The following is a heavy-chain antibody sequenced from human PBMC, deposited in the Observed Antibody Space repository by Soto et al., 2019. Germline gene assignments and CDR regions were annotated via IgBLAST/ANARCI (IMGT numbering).Heavy chain of an antibody. CDR1: GGSISSGGYY. CDR2: IYYSGST. CDR3: ARAGNKYYYDSSGYYYPQGYYYYGMDV. D-gene: IGHD3-22*01. Sequence: SETLSLTCTVSGGSISSGGYYWSWIRQHPGKGLEWIGYIYYSGSTYYNPSLKSRVTISVDTSKSQFSLKLSSVTAADTAVYYCARAGNKYYYDSSGYYYPQGYYYYGMDVWGQGTTVTVSS. J-gene: IGHJ6*02. V-gene: IGHV4-31*03.